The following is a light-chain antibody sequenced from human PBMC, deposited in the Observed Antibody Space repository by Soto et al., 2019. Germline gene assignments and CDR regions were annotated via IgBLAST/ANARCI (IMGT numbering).Light chain of an antibody. CDR2: EVN. CDR1: NSDVGSYNL. CDR3: YSFTGSDTYV. V-gene: IGLV2-18*02. J-gene: IGLJ1*01. Sequence: QSALTQPPSVSGSPGQSVTISCSGTNSDVGSYNLVSWYQQAPGTAPKVMIYEVNNRPSGVPDRFSGSKSGNTASLTISGLQPEDEADYYCYSFTGSDTYVFGTGTKLTVL.